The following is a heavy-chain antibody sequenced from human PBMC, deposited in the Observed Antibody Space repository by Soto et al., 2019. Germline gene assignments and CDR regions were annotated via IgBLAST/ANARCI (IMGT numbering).Heavy chain of an antibody. V-gene: IGHV1-69*02. CDR3: ARGMATVPYYYYYYMDV. CDR2: IIPILGIA. J-gene: IGHJ6*03. CDR1: GGTFSSYT. Sequence: SVKVSCKASGGTFSSYTISWVRQAPGQGLEWMGRIIPILGIANYAQKFQGRVTITADKSTSTAYMELSSLRSEDTAVYYCARGMATVPYYYYYYMDVWGKGTTVTVAS. D-gene: IGHD4-4*01.